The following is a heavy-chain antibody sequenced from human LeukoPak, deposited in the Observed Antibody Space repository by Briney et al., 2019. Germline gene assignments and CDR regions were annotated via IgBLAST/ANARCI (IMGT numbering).Heavy chain of an antibody. CDR2: IYWDDDK. CDR3: ARSGYIRGVWENWFDP. D-gene: IGHD5-12*01. V-gene: IGHV2-5*02. Sequence: SGPTLVNPTQTLTLTCTFSGFSLSTSGVGVGWIRQPPGKALEWLALIYWDDDKRYIASLKSRLTITKDTSKHQVVLTMTNMDPVDTATYYCARSGYIRGVWENWFDPWGRGTLVTVSS. CDR1: GFSLSTSGVG. J-gene: IGHJ5*02.